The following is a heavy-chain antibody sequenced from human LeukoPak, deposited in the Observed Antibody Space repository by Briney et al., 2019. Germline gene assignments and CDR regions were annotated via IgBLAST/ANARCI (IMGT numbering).Heavy chain of an antibody. J-gene: IGHJ4*02. CDR3: ARENYDYVWGSYRYYFDY. Sequence: GGSLRLSCAASGFTFRNYWMGWVRQAPGKGLEWVANTKPDGSAEYYADSVRGRFTTSRDNAKNSLYLQMNSLRAEDTAVYYCARENYDYVWGSYRYYFDYWGQGTLVTVSS. V-gene: IGHV3-7*01. D-gene: IGHD3-16*02. CDR2: TKPDGSAE. CDR1: GFTFRNYW.